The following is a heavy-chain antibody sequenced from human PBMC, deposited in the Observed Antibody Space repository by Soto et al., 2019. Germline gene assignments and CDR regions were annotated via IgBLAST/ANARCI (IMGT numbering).Heavy chain of an antibody. Sequence: EVQLVESGGGLVQPGGSLRLSCAASGFIFSDHYMDWVRQAPGKGLEWVGRTRSTATSYSAEYAASVKGRFTNSRDDSRNALYLQISGLKIEDRAVYYCARLAALTTGWGQGSLVTVSS. D-gene: IGHD4-17*01. CDR2: TRSTATSYSA. CDR1: GFIFSDHY. CDR3: ARLAALTTG. J-gene: IGHJ4*02. V-gene: IGHV3-72*01.